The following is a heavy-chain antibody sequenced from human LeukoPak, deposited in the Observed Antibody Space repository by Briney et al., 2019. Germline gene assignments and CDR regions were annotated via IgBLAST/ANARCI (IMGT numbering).Heavy chain of an antibody. CDR3: ARGWSRYYGMDV. CDR1: GGSFSGYY. Sequence: SETLSLTCAVYGGSFSGYYWSWIRQPPGKGLEWIGEINHSGSTNYNPSLKSRVTISVDTSKNQFSLKLSSVTAADTAVYYCARGWSRYYGMDVWGKGTRSPSPQ. D-gene: IGHD3-3*01. V-gene: IGHV4-34*01. CDR2: INHSGST. J-gene: IGHJ6*04.